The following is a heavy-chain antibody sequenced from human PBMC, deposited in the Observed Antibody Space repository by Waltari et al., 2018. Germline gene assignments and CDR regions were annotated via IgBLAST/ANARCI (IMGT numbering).Heavy chain of an antibody. CDR3: ARERSGFKSFDI. Sequence: QVQLVQSGADVKKPGASVKVSCKASGYTFTGYYLHWVRQAPGQGLEWMVWISPNSGDTRYAQNFQGRVAMTSDTSISTANMELSRLTSDDTAVYYCARERSGFKSFDIWGQGTMVTVSS. CDR2: ISPNSGDT. V-gene: IGHV1-2*02. D-gene: IGHD3-3*01. CDR1: GYTFTGYY. J-gene: IGHJ3*02.